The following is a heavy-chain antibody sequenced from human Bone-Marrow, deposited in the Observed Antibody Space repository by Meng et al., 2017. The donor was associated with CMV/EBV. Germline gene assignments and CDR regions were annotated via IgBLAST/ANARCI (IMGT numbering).Heavy chain of an antibody. Sequence: WSWIRQPPGKGLEWIGAINHSGSTNYNPSLKSRVTISVDTSKNQFSLKLSSVTAADTAVYYCARVTGYCSSTSCYTRYYYYYYGMDVWGQGTTVTVSS. J-gene: IGHJ6*02. CDR3: ARVTGYCSSTSCYTRYYYYYYGMDV. CDR2: INHSGST. V-gene: IGHV4-34*01. D-gene: IGHD2-2*02.